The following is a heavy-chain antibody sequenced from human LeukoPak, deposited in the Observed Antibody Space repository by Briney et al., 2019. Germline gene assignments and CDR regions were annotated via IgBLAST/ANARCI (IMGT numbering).Heavy chain of an antibody. V-gene: IGHV3-23*01. CDR1: GFTFDDYA. CDR2: ISGSGGST. CDR3: AKANRGSSTSCYDY. Sequence: GRSLRLSCAASGFTFDDYAMHWVRQAPGKGLEWVSAISGSGGSTYYADSVKGRFTISRDNSKNTLYLQMNSLRAEDTAVYYCAKANRGSSTSCYDYWGQGTLVTVSS. J-gene: IGHJ4*02. D-gene: IGHD2-2*01.